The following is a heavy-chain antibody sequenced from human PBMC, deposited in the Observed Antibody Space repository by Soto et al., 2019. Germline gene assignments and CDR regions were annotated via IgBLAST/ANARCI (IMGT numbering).Heavy chain of an antibody. CDR1: GGSISSSSYY. CDR3: VVLRWHYYYYMDV. V-gene: IGHV4-39*01. D-gene: IGHD4-17*01. Sequence: SETLSLTCTVSGGSISSSSYYWGWIRQPPGKGLELIGSIYYSGSTYYNPSLKSRVTISVDTSKNQFSLKLSSVTAADTAVYYCVVLRWHYYYYMDVWGKGTTVTVSS. CDR2: IYYSGST. J-gene: IGHJ6*03.